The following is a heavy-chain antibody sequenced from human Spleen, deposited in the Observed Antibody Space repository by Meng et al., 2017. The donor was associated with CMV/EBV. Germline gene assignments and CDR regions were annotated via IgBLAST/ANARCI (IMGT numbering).Heavy chain of an antibody. J-gene: IGHJ4*02. Sequence: SLKISCAASGFTFDDYAMHWVRQAPGKGLEWVSGISWNSGSIGYADSVKGRFTISRDNAKNSLYLQMNSLRAEDTALYYCAKGYSSSMIDYWGQGTLVTVS. CDR3: AKGYSSSMIDY. CDR1: GFTFDDYA. V-gene: IGHV3-9*01. D-gene: IGHD6-13*01. CDR2: ISWNSGSI.